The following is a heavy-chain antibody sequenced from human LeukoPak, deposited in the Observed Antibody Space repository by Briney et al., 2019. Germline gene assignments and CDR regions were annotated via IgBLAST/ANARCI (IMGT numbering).Heavy chain of an antibody. D-gene: IGHD6-13*01. CDR3: ATDLGIAAAGAVYWYFDL. CDR2: FDPEDGET. CDR1: GYTLTELS. V-gene: IGHV1-24*01. J-gene: IGHJ2*01. Sequence: ASVKVSCKVSGYTLTELSMHWVRQAPGKGLEWMGGFDPEDGETIYAQKFQGRVTMTEDTSTDTAYMELSSLRSEDTAVYYCATDLGIAAAGAVYWYFDLWGRGTLVTVSS.